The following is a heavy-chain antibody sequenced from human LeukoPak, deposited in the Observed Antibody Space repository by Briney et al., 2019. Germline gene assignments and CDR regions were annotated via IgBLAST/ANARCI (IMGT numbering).Heavy chain of an antibody. CDR3: ARLRKMATIYYFDY. D-gene: IGHD5-24*01. J-gene: IGHJ4*02. CDR1: GYTFTSYG. V-gene: IGHV1-18*01. Sequence: GASVKVSCKASGYTFTSYGISWVRQAPGQGLEWMGWISAYNGNTNYAQKLQGRVTMTTDTSTSTAYMELRSLRSDDTAVYYCARLRKMATIYYFDYWGQGTLVTVSS. CDR2: ISAYNGNT.